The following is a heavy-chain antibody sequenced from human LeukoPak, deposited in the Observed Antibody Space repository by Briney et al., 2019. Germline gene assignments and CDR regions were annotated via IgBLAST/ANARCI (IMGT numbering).Heavy chain of an antibody. CDR3: ARDRGDSSGAY. CDR1: GYTFTTHG. V-gene: IGHV1-18*01. Sequence: ASVKVSCKASGYTFTTHGFSWVRQAPGQGLEWMGYIKSYTKYAEKFQDRFTMTTDTSTNTAYMELRSLTSDDTAVYYCARDRGDSSGAYWGQGTLVTVSS. J-gene: IGHJ4*02. D-gene: IGHD6-19*01. CDR2: IKSYT.